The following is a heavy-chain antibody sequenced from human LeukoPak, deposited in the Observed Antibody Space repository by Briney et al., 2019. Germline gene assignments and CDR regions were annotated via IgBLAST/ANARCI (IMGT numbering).Heavy chain of an antibody. V-gene: IGHV3-21*06. CDR3: LRGDRRDY. CDR1: GFTFNTYS. J-gene: IGHJ4*02. Sequence: GSLRLSCEASGFTFNTYSMNWARQAPGKGLEWVSSIDSSGGYMFYADSVKGRFIISRDNAKDSLYLQMNSQRVEDTAVYYCLRGDRRDYWGQGTLVTVSS. CDR2: IDSSGGYM.